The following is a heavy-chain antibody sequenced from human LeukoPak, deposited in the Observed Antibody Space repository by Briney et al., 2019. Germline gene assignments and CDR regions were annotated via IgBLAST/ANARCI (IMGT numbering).Heavy chain of an antibody. V-gene: IGHV4-59*01. Sequence: SETLSLTCIVSGGSISYFYWSWIRQSPGKGLQWIGYVHNSGSTNYNPSFASRRSISLDTSKQQFSLRLSSATAADTAVYYCAREQLHSGRFDYWGQGILVTVSS. CDR3: AREQLHSGRFDY. J-gene: IGHJ4*02. CDR1: GGSISYFY. D-gene: IGHD1-26*01. CDR2: VHNSGST.